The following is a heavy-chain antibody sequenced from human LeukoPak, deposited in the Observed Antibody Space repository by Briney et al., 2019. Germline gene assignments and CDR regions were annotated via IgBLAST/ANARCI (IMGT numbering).Heavy chain of an antibody. CDR2: INHSGST. D-gene: IGHD3-22*01. V-gene: IGHV4-34*01. J-gene: IGHJ4*02. CDR3: ASLTYYYDSSGYYYLDYFDY. Sequence: SETLSLTCAVYGGSFSGYYWSWVRQPPGKGLEWIGEINHSGSTNYNPSLKSRVTISVDTSKNQFSLKLSSVTAADTAVYYCASLTYYYDSSGYYYLDYFDYWGQGTLVTVSS. CDR1: GGSFSGYY.